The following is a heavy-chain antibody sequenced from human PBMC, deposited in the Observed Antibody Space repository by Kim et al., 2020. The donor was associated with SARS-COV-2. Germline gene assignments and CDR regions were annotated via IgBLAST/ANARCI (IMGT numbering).Heavy chain of an antibody. D-gene: IGHD5-18*01. CDR1: GFSFNNRGVG. CDR3: VHAQIWPFPHDVFSYFDL. Sequence: SGPTLVNPTQTLTLTCTFSGFSFNNRGVGVGWIRQPPGKALDWLALITGEGDKRYNPSLKTRLTITKDTSKKQVVLEMTNLDPLDTATYFCVHAQIWPFPHDVFSYFDLWGRGPLVSVSS. V-gene: IGHV2-5*02. CDR2: ITGEGDK. J-gene: IGHJ2*01.